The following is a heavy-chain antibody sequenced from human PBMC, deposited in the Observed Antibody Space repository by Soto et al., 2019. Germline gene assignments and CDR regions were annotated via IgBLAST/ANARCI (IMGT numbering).Heavy chain of an antibody. CDR1: GYTFTGYY. V-gene: IGHV1-2*04. CDR2: INPNSGGT. D-gene: IGHD6-13*01. J-gene: IGHJ4*02. Sequence: GASVKVSCKASGYTFTGYYMHWVRQAPGQGLEWMGWINPNSGGTNYAQKFQGWVTMTRDTSISTAYMELSRLRSDDTAVYYCARDWGSYSSSWYEPRFDYWGQGTLVTVSS. CDR3: ARDWGSYSSSWYEPRFDY.